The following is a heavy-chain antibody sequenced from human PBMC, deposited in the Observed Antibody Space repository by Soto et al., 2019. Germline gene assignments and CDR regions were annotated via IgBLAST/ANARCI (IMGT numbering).Heavy chain of an antibody. V-gene: IGHV4-39*01. CDR3: ARHETLHGDYHY. Sequence: SETLSLTCTVSGGSIDSSTYYWGWIRQPPGKGLEWIGSIFYNGNTFYNPSLKSRITISVDTSKNQFSLKLSSVTAADTAVYYCARHETLHGDYHYWGQGTLVTVSS. J-gene: IGHJ4*02. D-gene: IGHD4-17*01. CDR2: IFYNGNT. CDR1: GGSIDSSTYY.